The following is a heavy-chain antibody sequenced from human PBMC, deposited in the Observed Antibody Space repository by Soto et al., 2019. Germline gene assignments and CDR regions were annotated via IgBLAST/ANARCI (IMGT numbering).Heavy chain of an antibody. V-gene: IGHV3-23*01. D-gene: IGHD3-16*01. J-gene: IGHJ4*02. Sequence: PGGSLRLSCVASGINLINHAMTWVRQAPGKGLEWVSTVSETGTVTYYADSVKGRFTISRDNSRNTLYLQLNSLRAEDTAVYYCVTGSSGTRGEDFWGPGALVTVSS. CDR3: VTGSSGTRGEDF. CDR2: VSETGTVT. CDR1: GINLINHA.